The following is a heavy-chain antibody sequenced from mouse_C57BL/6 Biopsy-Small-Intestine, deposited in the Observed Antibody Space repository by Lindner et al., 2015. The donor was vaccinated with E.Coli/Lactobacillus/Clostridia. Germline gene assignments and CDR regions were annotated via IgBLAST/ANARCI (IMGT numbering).Heavy chain of an antibody. CDR2: INPYYGST. CDR3: ARSGYYSNYGMDY. CDR1: GYSFTGYN. J-gene: IGHJ4*01. Sequence: VQLQESGPELVRPGASVKISCKASGYSFTGYNMNWVKQSHGKSLEWIGNINPYYGSTNYNQKFKGKATLTVDKSSSTAYMQLNSLTSEDSAVYYCARSGYYSNYGMDYWGQGTSVTVSS. V-gene: IGHV1-39*01. D-gene: IGHD2-5*01.